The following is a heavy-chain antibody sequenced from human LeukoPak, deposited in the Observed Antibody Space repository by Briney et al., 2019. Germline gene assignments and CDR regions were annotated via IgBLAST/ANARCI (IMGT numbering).Heavy chain of an antibody. D-gene: IGHD4-17*01. CDR3: ARDQGTVTPAPGLDY. V-gene: IGHV3-21*01. J-gene: IGHJ4*02. CDR1: GFTFSSYS. CDR2: ISSSSSYI. Sequence: GGSPRLSCAASGFTFSSYSMNWVRQAPGKGLEWVSSISSSSSYIYYADSVKGRFTISRDNAKNSLYLQMNSLRAEDTAVYYCARDQGTVTPAPGLDYWGQGTLVTVSS.